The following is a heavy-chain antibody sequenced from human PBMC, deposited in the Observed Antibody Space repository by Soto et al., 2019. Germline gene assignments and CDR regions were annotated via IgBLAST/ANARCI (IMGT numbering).Heavy chain of an antibody. CDR3: ARDYSSSWYGAFDI. J-gene: IGHJ3*02. CDR1: GYTFTSYA. Sequence: ASVKVSCKASGYTFTSYALHWLRQAPGQRLEWMGWINAGNGNTKYSQKFQGRVTITRDTSASTAYMELSSLRSEDTVVYYCARDYSSSWYGAFDIWGQGTMVTVSS. D-gene: IGHD6-13*01. CDR2: INAGNGNT. V-gene: IGHV1-3*01.